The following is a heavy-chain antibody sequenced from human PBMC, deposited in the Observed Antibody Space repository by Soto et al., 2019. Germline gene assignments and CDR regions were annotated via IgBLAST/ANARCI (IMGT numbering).Heavy chain of an antibody. CDR3: SKDFCCSGWYEVTHYFYYYMDV. Sequence: GGSLRLSCAASGFTFSSYAMSWVRQAPGKGLEWVSAISGSGGSTYYADSVKGRFTISRDNSKNTLYLQMNSLRAEDTAVYYCSKDFCCSGWYEVTHYFYYYMDVWGKGTTVTVSS. CDR2: ISGSGGST. V-gene: IGHV3-23*01. J-gene: IGHJ6*03. CDR1: GFTFSSYA. D-gene: IGHD6-19*01.